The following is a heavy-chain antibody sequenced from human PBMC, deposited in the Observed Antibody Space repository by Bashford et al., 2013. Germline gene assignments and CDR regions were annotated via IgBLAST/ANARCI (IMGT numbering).Heavy chain of an antibody. D-gene: IGHD3-22*01. CDR1: RYIFTDYY. CDR3: ARAVYYYDSAGYYRRGDAFDI. Sequence: ASVKVSCKASRYIFTDYYMHWVRQAPGQGLEWMGWINPNSGGTNNAQKFQGRVTMTRDTSISTAYMEVTRLRSDDTAVYYSARAVYYYDSAGYYRRGDAFDIWGQGTMVTVSS. J-gene: IGHJ3*02. V-gene: IGHV1-2*02. CDR2: INPNSGGT.